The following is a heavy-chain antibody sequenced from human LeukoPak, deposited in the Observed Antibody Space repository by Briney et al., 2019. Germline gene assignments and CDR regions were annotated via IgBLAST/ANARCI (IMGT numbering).Heavy chain of an antibody. CDR2: ISSSGRNI. Sequence: GGSLRLSCAASGFTFSSYAMSWVRQAPGKGLEWVSHISSSGRNIYYADSVKGRFTISRDNAKNSLYLQMNSLRAEDTAVYYCARDLGDYYGNYYYGMDVWGQGTTVTVSS. CDR1: GFTFSSYA. V-gene: IGHV3-48*04. CDR3: ARDLGDYYGNYYYGMDV. D-gene: IGHD4-17*01. J-gene: IGHJ6*02.